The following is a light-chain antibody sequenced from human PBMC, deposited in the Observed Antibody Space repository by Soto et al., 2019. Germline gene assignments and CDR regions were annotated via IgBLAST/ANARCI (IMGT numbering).Light chain of an antibody. CDR1: TGAVTSDFH. CDR2: STS. Sequence: QAVVTQEPSLTVSPGGTVTLTCGSSTGAVTSDFHPNWFQQKPGQAPSALIYSTSNKHSWTPARLSGSLLGGKAALTVSGVQPEDEAEYYCLLYHSGPYVFGTGTKLTVL. J-gene: IGLJ1*01. V-gene: IGLV7-43*01. CDR3: LLYHSGPYV.